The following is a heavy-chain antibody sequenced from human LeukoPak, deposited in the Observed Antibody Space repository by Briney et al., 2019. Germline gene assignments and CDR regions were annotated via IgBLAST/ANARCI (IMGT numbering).Heavy chain of an antibody. J-gene: IGHJ5*02. Sequence: ASVKVSCKASGYIFTGYYLHLVRQAPGQGLEWMGWINPDSGDTNFAEKFQGRVTMTRDTSISTAYMELSRLRSDDTAVYYCARRRRTTVNWFDPWGQGTLVTVSS. CDR3: ARRRRTTVNWFDP. D-gene: IGHD4-17*01. V-gene: IGHV1-2*02. CDR2: INPDSGDT. CDR1: GYIFTGYY.